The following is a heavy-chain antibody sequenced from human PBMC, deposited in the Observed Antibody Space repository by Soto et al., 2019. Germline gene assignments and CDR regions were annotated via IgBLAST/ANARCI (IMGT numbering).Heavy chain of an antibody. CDR2: IKSKTDGGTT. D-gene: IGHD3-10*01. V-gene: IGHV3-15*01. CDR1: GFTFSNAW. CDR3: TPSNYYGSGSLDY. J-gene: IGHJ4*02. Sequence: EVQLVESGGGLVKRGGSLRLSCAASGFTFSNAWMSWVRQAPGKGLEWVGRIKSKTDGGTTDYAAPVKGRFTISRDDSKNTLYLQMNSLKTGDTAVYYCTPSNYYGSGSLDYWGQGTLVTVSS.